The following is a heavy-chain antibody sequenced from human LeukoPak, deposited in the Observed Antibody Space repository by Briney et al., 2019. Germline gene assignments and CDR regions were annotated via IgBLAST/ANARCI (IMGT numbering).Heavy chain of an antibody. Sequence: GASVKVSCKASGYTFTSYDINWVRQATGQGLEWMGIINPSGGSTSYAQKFQGRVTMTRDTSTSTVYMELSSLRSEDTAVYYCARDSWQWPDYYMDVWGKGTTVTVSS. CDR2: INPSGGST. J-gene: IGHJ6*03. D-gene: IGHD6-19*01. CDR1: GYTFTSYD. V-gene: IGHV1-46*01. CDR3: ARDSWQWPDYYMDV.